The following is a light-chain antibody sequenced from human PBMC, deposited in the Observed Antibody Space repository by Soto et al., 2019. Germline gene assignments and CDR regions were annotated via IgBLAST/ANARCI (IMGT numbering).Light chain of an antibody. J-gene: IGKJ4*01. CDR1: QSLTSN. V-gene: IGKV3-15*01. CDR3: QQYYNWPLT. CDR2: RAS. Sequence: EIVMTQSPATLSVSPGERVTLSCRASQSLTSNLAWYQQKPGQAPRLLIYRASSRTTGIPARFSGSGSGTEFTLIISSLQSEDFAVYYCQQYYNWPLTFGGGTKVDIK.